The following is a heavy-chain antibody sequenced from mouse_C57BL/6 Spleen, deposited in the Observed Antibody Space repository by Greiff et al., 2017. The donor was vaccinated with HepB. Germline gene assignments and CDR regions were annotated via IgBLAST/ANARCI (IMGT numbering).Heavy chain of an antibody. J-gene: IGHJ3*01. V-gene: IGHV5-17*01. CDR2: ISSGSSNI. CDR3: ARGLITTVPSFAY. CDR1: GFTFSDYG. D-gene: IGHD1-1*01. Sequence: EVKLEESGGGLVKPGGSLKLSCAASGFTFSDYGMHWVRQAPEKGLEWVAYISSGSSNIYYADTVKGRFTISRDNAKNTLFLQMTSPRSEDTAMYYCARGLITTVPSFAYRGQGTLVTVAA.